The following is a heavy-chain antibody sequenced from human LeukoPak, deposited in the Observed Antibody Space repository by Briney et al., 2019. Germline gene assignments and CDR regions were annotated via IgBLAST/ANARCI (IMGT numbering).Heavy chain of an antibody. J-gene: IGHJ3*02. V-gene: IGHV3-23*01. Sequence: GGSLRLSCAASGFTFSSYAMSWVRQAPGKGLEWVSAISGSGGSTYYADFVKGRFTISRDNSKNTLYLQMNSLRAEDTAVYYCAKDWEVSWYDGGLSDAFDMWGQGTMVTVSS. CDR1: GFTFSSYA. D-gene: IGHD6-13*01. CDR2: ISGSGGST. CDR3: AKDWEVSWYDGGLSDAFDM.